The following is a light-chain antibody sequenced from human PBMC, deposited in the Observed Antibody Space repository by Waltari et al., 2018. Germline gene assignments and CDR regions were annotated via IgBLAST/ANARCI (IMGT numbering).Light chain of an antibody. CDR1: SSNIGSNY. J-gene: IGLJ3*02. CDR2: KNN. Sequence: QSVLTQPPSASGTPGQKVTISCNGSSSNIGSNYVYWYQQFPGTAPKLLIFKNNQRPSGVPDRFSDSKSGTSASLAINGLRSEDEAEYYCAAWDDSLSGLVLGGGTKVTVL. CDR3: AAWDDSLSGLV. V-gene: IGLV1-47*01.